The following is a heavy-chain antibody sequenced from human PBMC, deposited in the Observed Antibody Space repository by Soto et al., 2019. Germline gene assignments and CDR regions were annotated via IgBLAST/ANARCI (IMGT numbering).Heavy chain of an antibody. V-gene: IGHV4-59*01. CDR2: IYYSGST. Sequence: SETLSLTCTVSGGSISSYYWSWIRQPPGKGLEWIGYIYYSGSTNYNPSLKSRVTISVDTSKNQFSLKLSSVTAADTAVYYCARVTAMGDYYYYGMDVWGQGTTVTVSS. D-gene: IGHD5-18*01. J-gene: IGHJ6*02. CDR3: ARVTAMGDYYYYGMDV. CDR1: GGSISSYY.